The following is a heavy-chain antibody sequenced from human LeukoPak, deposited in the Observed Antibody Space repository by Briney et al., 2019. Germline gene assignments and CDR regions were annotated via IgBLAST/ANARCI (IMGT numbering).Heavy chain of an antibody. D-gene: IGHD3-16*01. CDR2: ISSSSSSI. J-gene: IGHJ6*03. V-gene: IGHV3-48*04. Sequence: GRSLRLSCAASGFTFDDYVMNWVRQAPGKGLEWVSYISSSSSSIYYADSVKGRFTISRDNAKNSVYLQMNSLRAEDTAVYHCAAGGDHYYHMDVWGKGTTVAVSS. CDR1: GFTFDDYV. CDR3: AAGGDHYYHMDV.